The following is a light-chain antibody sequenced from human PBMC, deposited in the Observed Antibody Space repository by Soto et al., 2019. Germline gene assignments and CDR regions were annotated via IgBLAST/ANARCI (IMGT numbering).Light chain of an antibody. CDR1: QSVSSN. Sequence: EIVMTQSPATLSVSPGERATLSCRASQSVSSNLAWYQQKPGQAPRLLIYGASTGATGIPARFSGSGSGTDFTLTISSLEPEDFAVYYCHQRQYWPPITFGQGTRLEIK. V-gene: IGKV3-15*01. CDR2: GAS. CDR3: HQRQYWPPIT. J-gene: IGKJ5*01.